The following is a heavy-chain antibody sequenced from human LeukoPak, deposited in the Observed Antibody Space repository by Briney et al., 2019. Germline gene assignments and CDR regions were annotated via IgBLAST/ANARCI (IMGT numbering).Heavy chain of an antibody. Sequence: GGSLRLSCAVSRFTFSGYAMSWVRQAPGKGLEWVSAISGSGGSTYYADSVKGRFTISRDNSKNTLYLQMNSLRAEDTAIYYCAKTRGWPYYFDYWGQGTLVTVSS. CDR3: AKTRGWPYYFDY. CDR2: ISGSGGST. CDR1: RFTFSGYA. D-gene: IGHD6-19*01. V-gene: IGHV3-23*01. J-gene: IGHJ4*02.